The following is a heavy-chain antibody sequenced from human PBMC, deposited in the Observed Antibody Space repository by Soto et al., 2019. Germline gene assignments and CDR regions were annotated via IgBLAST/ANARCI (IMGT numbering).Heavy chain of an antibody. CDR3: TRDDVEGSGGSCYGVPMDV. D-gene: IGHD2-15*01. CDR1: GFTLCRYA. CDR2: ISGSGGST. J-gene: IGHJ6*03. V-gene: IGHV3-23*01. Sequence: PGGSPRLSRAASGFTLCRYAMRWVRHAPGKGREWGSAISGSGGSTYYADSVKGRFTISRDNSNNTLYLQMNSLRVEDTAVYYCTRDDVEGSGGSCYGVPMDVWGKGTTVNVAS.